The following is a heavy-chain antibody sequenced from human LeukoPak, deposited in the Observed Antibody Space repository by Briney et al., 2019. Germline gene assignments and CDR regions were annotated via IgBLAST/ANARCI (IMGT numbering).Heavy chain of an antibody. Sequence: SETLSLTCTVSGGSISSYYWSWIRQPPGKGLEWIGYIYYSGSTSYNPSLKSRVTISVDTSKNQFSLKLSSVTAADTAVYYCARVKYYYDSSGYYYVGGYFDYWGQGTLVTVSS. CDR2: IYYSGST. J-gene: IGHJ4*02. CDR1: GGSISSYY. CDR3: ARVKYYYDSSGYYYVGGYFDY. D-gene: IGHD3-22*01. V-gene: IGHV4-59*08.